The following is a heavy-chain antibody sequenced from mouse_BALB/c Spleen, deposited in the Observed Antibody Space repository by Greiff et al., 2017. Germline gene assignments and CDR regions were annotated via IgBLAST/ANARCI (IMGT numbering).Heavy chain of an antibody. D-gene: IGHD2-1*01. Sequence: EVQLQQSGGGLVQPGGSMKLSCVASGFTFSNYWMNWVRQSPEKGLEWVAEIRLKSNNYATHYAESVKGRFTISRDDSKSSVYLQMNNLRAEDTGIYYCTRGGNYEDYYAMDYWGQGTSVTVSS. CDR1: GFTFSNYW. J-gene: IGHJ4*01. CDR2: IRLKSNNYAT. V-gene: IGHV6-6*02. CDR3: TRGGNYEDYYAMDY.